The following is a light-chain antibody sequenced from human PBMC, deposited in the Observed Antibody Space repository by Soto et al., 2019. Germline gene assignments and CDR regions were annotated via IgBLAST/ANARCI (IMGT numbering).Light chain of an antibody. CDR2: GAS. J-gene: IGKJ1*01. CDR1: QSISSN. CDR3: QQYNNWPPWT. V-gene: IGKV3-15*01. Sequence: EIVMTQSPATLSVSPGERATLSCRASQSISSNLAWYQQKPGQAPRLLIYGASTRGTGIPARFSGSGSGTKFTLTISSLQSEDFAVYYCQQYNNWPPWTFGQGTKVDIK.